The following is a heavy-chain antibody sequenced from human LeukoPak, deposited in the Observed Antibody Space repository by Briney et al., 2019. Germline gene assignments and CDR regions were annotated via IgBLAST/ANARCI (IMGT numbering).Heavy chain of an antibody. CDR2: INSDGSST. CDR3: ARDQNSRYYDILTGYYENNWFDP. J-gene: IGHJ5*02. V-gene: IGHV3-74*01. CDR1: GFTFSSYW. D-gene: IGHD3-9*01. Sequence: PGGSLRLSCAASGFTFSSYWMHWVRQAPGKGLVWVSRINSDGSSTSYADSVKGRFTISRDNAKNTRYLQMNSLRAEDTAVYYCARDQNSRYYDILTGYYENNWFDPWGQGTLVTVSS.